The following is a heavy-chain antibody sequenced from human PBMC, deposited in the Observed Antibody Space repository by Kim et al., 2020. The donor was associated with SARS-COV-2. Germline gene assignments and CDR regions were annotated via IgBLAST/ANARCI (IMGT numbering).Heavy chain of an antibody. CDR3: AARDYGDYPYFDF. J-gene: IGHJ4*02. V-gene: IGHV3-53*01. Sequence: YAESVKGRFTNSRDNSRNTLYLQMNSLRAEDTAVYYCAARDYGDYPYFDFWGQGTLVTVSS. D-gene: IGHD4-17*01.